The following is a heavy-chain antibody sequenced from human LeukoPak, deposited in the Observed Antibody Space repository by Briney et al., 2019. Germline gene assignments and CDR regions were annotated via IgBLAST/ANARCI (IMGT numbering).Heavy chain of an antibody. CDR2: INHSGST. J-gene: IGHJ4*02. D-gene: IGHD3-9*01. V-gene: IGHV4-34*01. CDR1: GGSFSGYY. Sequence: SETLSLTCAVYGGSFSGYYWSWIRQPPGKGLEWIGEINHSGSTNYNPSLKSRVTISVDTSKNQFSLKLSSVTAADTAVYYCARLSFDVPNYDILTGYYNSYSYYWGQGTLVTLSS. CDR3: ARLSFDVPNYDILTGYYNSYSYY.